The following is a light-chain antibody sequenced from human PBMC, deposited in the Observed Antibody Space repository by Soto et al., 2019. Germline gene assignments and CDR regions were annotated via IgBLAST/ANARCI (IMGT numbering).Light chain of an antibody. J-gene: IGLJ3*02. V-gene: IGLV4-69*01. Sequence: QPVLTQSPSASASLGPSVKLTCTLSSGHSSYAIAWHQQQPEKGPRYLMKLNSDGSHSKGDGIPDRFSGSSSGAVRYLTFSSLQSEDETDYYCQTWGTGIQVFGGGTKLTVL. CDR3: QTWGTGIQV. CDR2: LNSDGSH. CDR1: SGHSSYA.